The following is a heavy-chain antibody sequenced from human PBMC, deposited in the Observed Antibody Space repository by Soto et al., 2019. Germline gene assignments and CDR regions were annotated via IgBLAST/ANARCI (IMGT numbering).Heavy chain of an antibody. CDR2: IKQYGSET. CDR3: ALQLLGLHDAFDI. J-gene: IGHJ3*02. CDR1: GFKLTNYW. Sequence: PGGSLRLSCVASGFKLTNYWMSWVRQAPGKGLEWVAGIKQYGSETYYVDSVKGRFSISRDNAKNSLFLQMSRLRAEDTAVYFCALQLLGLHDAFDIWGQGTMVTGS. V-gene: IGHV3-7*01. D-gene: IGHD3-16*01.